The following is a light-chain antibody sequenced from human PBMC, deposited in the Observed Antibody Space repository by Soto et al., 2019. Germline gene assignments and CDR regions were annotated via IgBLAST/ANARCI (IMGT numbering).Light chain of an antibody. CDR3: QQLHSYPPA. J-gene: IGKJ3*01. Sequence: DIQLTHSRSFLSASVGDRVTISFRASQGISSYLAWYQQKPGKAPKLLIYAASTLQSGVPSRFSGSGSGTEFTLTISSLQPEDFATYYCQQLHSYPPAFGPGTKVDI. V-gene: IGKV1-9*01. CDR1: QGISSY. CDR2: AAS.